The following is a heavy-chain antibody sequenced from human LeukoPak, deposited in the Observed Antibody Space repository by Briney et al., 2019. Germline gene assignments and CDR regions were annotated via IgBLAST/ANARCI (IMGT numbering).Heavy chain of an antibody. D-gene: IGHD3-3*01. CDR2: MNPGTGTT. V-gene: IGHV1-2*02. CDR3: ARDGSGFSPYWYFDL. CDR1: GFVFIGYY. Sequence: GASVKVSCKASGFVFIGYYMHWVRQAPGQGLEWMGWMNPGTGTTKYSQKFQGRVTMSRDTSSTTAYMELNRLTSDDTAVYYCARDGSGFSPYWYFDLWGRGTLVTVSS. J-gene: IGHJ2*01.